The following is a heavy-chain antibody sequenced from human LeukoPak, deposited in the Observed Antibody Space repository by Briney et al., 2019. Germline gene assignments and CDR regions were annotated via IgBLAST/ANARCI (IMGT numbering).Heavy chain of an antibody. D-gene: IGHD1-1*01. CDR1: GGTFSSYA. CDR2: IIPIFGTA. Sequence: SVKVSCKASGGTFSSYAISWVRQAPGQGLEWMGGIIPIFGTANYAQKFQGRVTITTDESTSTAYMELSSLRSEDTAVYYCASGTTGTYDAFDIWGHGTMVTVSS. CDR3: ASGTTGTYDAFDI. V-gene: IGHV1-69*05. J-gene: IGHJ3*02.